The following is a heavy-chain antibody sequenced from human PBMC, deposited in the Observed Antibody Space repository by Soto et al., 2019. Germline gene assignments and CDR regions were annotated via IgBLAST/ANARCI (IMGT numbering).Heavy chain of an antibody. CDR3: ARDAGRDDFWSGYYYYMDV. Sequence: GGSLRLSCAASGFTFSSYSMNWVRQAPGKGLEWVSSISSSSSYIYYADSVKGRFTISRDNAKNSLYLQMNSLRAEDTAVDYCARDAGRDDFWSGYYYYMDVWGKGTTVTVSS. D-gene: IGHD3-3*01. V-gene: IGHV3-21*01. CDR2: ISSSSSYI. CDR1: GFTFSSYS. J-gene: IGHJ6*03.